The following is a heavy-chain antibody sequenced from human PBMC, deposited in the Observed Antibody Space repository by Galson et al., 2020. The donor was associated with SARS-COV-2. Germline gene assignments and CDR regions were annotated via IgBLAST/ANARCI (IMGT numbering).Heavy chain of an antibody. D-gene: IGHD5-12*01. J-gene: IGHJ4*02. CDR3: ARVLVEDGGYADPPYFDY. CDR2: IYYSGST. CDR1: GGSISSYY. V-gene: IGHV4-59*01. Sequence: SETLSLTCTVSGGSISSYYWSWIRQPPGKGLEWIGYIYYSGSTNYNPSLKSRVTISVDTSKNQFSLKLSSVTAADTAVYYCARVLVEDGGYADPPYFDYWGQGTLVTVSS.